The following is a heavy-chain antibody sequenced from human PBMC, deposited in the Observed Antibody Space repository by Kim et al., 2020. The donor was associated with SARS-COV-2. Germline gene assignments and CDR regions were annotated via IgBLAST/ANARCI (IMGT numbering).Heavy chain of an antibody. CDR3: ARGRDTGYVY. CDR2: GSA. V-gene: IGHV4-34*01. J-gene: IGHJ4*02. Sequence: GSATYHPSLRSRVTITLDTSKNQFSLNLSSVTAADTAVYDCARGRDTGYVYWGQGALVTVSS. D-gene: IGHD5-12*01.